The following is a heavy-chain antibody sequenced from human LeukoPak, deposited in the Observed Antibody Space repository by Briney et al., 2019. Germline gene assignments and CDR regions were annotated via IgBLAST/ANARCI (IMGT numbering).Heavy chain of an antibody. CDR3: AKPHGGGLTYYYDSSGYEYFDY. J-gene: IGHJ4*02. D-gene: IGHD3-22*01. Sequence: GRSLRLSCAASGFTFSSYVMHWVRQAPGKGLEWVAFISYDGSNKYYADSVKGRCTISRDNSKNTVYLQMNSLRAEDTAVYYCAKPHGGGLTYYYDSSGYEYFDYWGQGTLVTVSS. V-gene: IGHV3-30*18. CDR1: GFTFSSYV. CDR2: ISYDGSNK.